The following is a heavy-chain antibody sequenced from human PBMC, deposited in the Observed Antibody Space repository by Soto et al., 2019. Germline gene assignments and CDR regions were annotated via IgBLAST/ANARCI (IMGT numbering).Heavy chain of an antibody. J-gene: IGHJ4*02. Sequence: ASVKVSCKASGYTFTSYYMHWVRQAPGQGLEWMGIINPSGGSTSYAQKFQGRVTMTRDTSTSTVYMELSSLRSEDTAVYYCAREVLRDGYNPLFDYGGQGSLVTDSS. V-gene: IGHV1-46*01. CDR2: INPSGGST. D-gene: IGHD5-12*01. CDR1: GYTFTSYY. CDR3: AREVLRDGYNPLFDY.